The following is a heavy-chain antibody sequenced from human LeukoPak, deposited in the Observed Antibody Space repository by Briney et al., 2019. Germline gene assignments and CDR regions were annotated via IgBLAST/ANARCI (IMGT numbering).Heavy chain of an antibody. Sequence: SETLSLTCTVSGGSISYYYWSWIRQPPGKGLDWIGEIIHSGGTNYNPSLKSRVTISVDTSKNQFSLNLNSINAADTAVYYCARGLGGSYYFDHWGQGTLVTVSS. J-gene: IGHJ4*02. CDR3: ARGLGGSYYFDH. CDR2: IIHSGGT. CDR1: GGSISYYY. D-gene: IGHD1-26*01. V-gene: IGHV4-34*01.